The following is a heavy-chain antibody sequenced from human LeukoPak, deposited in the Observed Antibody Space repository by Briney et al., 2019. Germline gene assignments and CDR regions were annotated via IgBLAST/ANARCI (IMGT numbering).Heavy chain of an antibody. Sequence: PGGSLRLSCAASGFIFSNYGMHWVRHSPDKGLEWVTFIRFDGSTQYYAYSVKRRFTISRDNAKNTLYLQMNGLRAEDTAVYYCAREGSLEYYFDYWGRGTLVTVSS. V-gene: IGHV3-30*02. CDR2: IRFDGSTQ. CDR1: GFIFSNYG. CDR3: AREGSLEYYFDY. J-gene: IGHJ4*02. D-gene: IGHD3-10*01.